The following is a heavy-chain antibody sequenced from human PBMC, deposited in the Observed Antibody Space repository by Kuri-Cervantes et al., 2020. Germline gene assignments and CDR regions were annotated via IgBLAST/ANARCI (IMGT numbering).Heavy chain of an antibody. V-gene: IGHV4-4*02. CDR1: GGSISSSNW. CDR3: ARETPFPCRGSCRGFEY. D-gene: IGHD2-15*01. CDR2: IYHSGST. Sequence: SCAVSGGSISSSNWWSWVRQPPGKGLEWIGEIYHSGSTNYNPSLKSRVTISVDKSKNQFSLKLSSVTAADTAVYYCARETPFPCRGSCRGFEYWGQGTLVTVSS. J-gene: IGHJ4*02.